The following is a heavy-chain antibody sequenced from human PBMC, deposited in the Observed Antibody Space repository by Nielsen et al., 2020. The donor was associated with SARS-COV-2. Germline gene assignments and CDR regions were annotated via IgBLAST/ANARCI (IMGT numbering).Heavy chain of an antibody. CDR1: GIIFSSYA. Sequence: GGSLRLSCAASGIIFSSYAMHWVRQAPGKGLEWVAVISYDGNNKYYTDSVKGRFTISRDNSKKTLYLQTNSLRTEDTAVYYCASSDDIIVVPPLDSWGQGTLVTVSS. D-gene: IGHD2-2*01. V-gene: IGHV3-30*04. CDR2: ISYDGNNK. J-gene: IGHJ4*02. CDR3: ASSDDIIVVPPLDS.